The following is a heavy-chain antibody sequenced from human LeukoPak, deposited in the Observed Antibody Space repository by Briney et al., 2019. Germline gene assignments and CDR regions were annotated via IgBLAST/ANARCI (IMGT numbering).Heavy chain of an antibody. CDR2: ISTSGGST. J-gene: IGHJ4*02. CDR1: GFTSSSYA. D-gene: IGHD5-18*01. Sequence: GGSLRLSCAASGFTSSSYAMSWVRQAPGKGLEWVSAISTSGGSTYYADSVKGRFTISRDNSKNTLYLQMSSLRAEDTAVYSCARKALGYSYGHGDYWGQGTLVTVSS. CDR3: ARKALGYSYGHGDY. V-gene: IGHV3-23*01.